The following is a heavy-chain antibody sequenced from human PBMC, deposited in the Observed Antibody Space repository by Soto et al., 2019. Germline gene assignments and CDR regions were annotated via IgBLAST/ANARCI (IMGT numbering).Heavy chain of an antibody. CDR2: IYSGGNT. CDR3: ARGIAAAGALYDY. V-gene: IGHV3-53*01. D-gene: IGHD6-13*01. Sequence: EVQLVESGGGLIQPGGSLRLSCAASGFTVSSNYMSWVRQAPGKGLEWVSVIYSGGNTYYADSVKGRFTISRDNSKNTLYLQMNSLRAEDTAVYYCARGIAAAGALYDYWGQGTLVTVSS. CDR1: GFTVSSNY. J-gene: IGHJ4*02.